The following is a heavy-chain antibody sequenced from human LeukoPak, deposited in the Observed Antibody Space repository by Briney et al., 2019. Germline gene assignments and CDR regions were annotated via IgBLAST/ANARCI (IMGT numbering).Heavy chain of an antibody. V-gene: IGHV4-39*01. CDR3: ARLYRRLVVPAGSGDY. Sequence: KSSETLSLTCTVSGGSISSSSYYWGWIRQPPGKGLEWIGSIYYSGSTYYNPSLKSRVTISVDTSKNQFSLKLSSVTAADTAVYYCARLYRRLVVPAGSGDYWGQGTLVTVSS. J-gene: IGHJ4*02. D-gene: IGHD2-2*01. CDR2: IYYSGST. CDR1: GGSISSSSYY.